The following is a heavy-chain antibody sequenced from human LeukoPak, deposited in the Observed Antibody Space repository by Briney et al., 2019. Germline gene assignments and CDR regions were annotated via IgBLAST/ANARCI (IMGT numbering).Heavy chain of an antibody. Sequence: PGGSLRLSCAASGFTFSNAWMSWVRQAPGKGLEWVGRIKSKTDGGTTDYAAPVKGRFTISRDDSKNTLYLQMNSLKTEDTAVYYCTTMLRVRYYDSSGYFYRHYYFDYWGQGTLVTVSS. CDR2: IKSKTDGGTT. CDR3: TTMLRVRYYDSSGYFYRHYYFDY. D-gene: IGHD3-22*01. J-gene: IGHJ4*02. CDR1: GFTFSNAW. V-gene: IGHV3-15*01.